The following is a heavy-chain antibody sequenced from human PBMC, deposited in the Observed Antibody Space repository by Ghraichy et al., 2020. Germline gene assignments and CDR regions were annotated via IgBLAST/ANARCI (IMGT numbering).Heavy chain of an antibody. V-gene: IGHV3-23*01. D-gene: IGHD2-2*03. CDR3: AKENVGYCSSTSCYSGVGNWFDP. J-gene: IGHJ5*02. CDR2: ISGSGGST. Sequence: GGSLRLSCAASGFTFSSYAMSWVRQAPGKGLEWVSAISGSGGSTYYADSVKGRFTISRDNSKNTLYLQMNSLRAEDTAVYYCAKENVGYCSSTSCYSGVGNWFDPWGQGTLVTVSS. CDR1: GFTFSSYA.